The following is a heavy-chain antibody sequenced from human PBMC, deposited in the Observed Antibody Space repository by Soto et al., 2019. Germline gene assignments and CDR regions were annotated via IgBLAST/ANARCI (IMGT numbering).Heavy chain of an antibody. J-gene: IGHJ4*02. Sequence: EVRLVESGGGLVKPGGSLRLSCGASGITLSKVWMSWVRQAPGKGLEWVGRITDGGSTHYAASVRGRFSISRDDSENTLYLQMHGLQTEDTALYYCTTEPGYDGFDADYWGQGTLVTVSS. D-gene: IGHD5-12*01. V-gene: IGHV3-15*01. CDR1: GITLSKVW. CDR2: ITDGGST. CDR3: TTEPGYDGFDADY.